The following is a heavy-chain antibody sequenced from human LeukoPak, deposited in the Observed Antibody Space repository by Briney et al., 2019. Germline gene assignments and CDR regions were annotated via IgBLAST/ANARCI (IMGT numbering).Heavy chain of an antibody. V-gene: IGHV4-39*07. D-gene: IGHD3-10*01. CDR3: AREGPRGL. Sequence: SETLSLTCTVSGGSISSSSYYWGWIRQPPGKGLEWIGSIYYSGSTYYNPSLKSRVTISVDTSKNQFSLKLSSVTAADTAVYYCAREGPRGLWGQGTLVTVSS. CDR2: IYYSGST. J-gene: IGHJ4*02. CDR1: GGSISSSSYY.